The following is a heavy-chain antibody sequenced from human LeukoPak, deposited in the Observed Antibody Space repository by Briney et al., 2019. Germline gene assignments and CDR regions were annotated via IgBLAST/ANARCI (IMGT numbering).Heavy chain of an antibody. Sequence: SETLSLTCAVYGRSFSGYYWSWIRQPPGKGLEWIGEINHSGSTNYNPSLKSRVTISVDTSKNQFSLKLSSVTAADTAVYYCARARRPTVTHGGWFDPWGQGTLVTVSS. CDR3: ARARRPTVTHGGWFDP. V-gene: IGHV4-34*01. CDR2: INHSGST. D-gene: IGHD4-17*01. J-gene: IGHJ5*02. CDR1: GRSFSGYY.